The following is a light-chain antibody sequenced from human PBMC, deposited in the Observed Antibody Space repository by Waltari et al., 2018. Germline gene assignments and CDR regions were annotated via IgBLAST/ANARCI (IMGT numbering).Light chain of an antibody. CDR3: QRYGSSVMYT. V-gene: IGKV3-20*01. CDR1: PSASRSR. CDR2: AAS. J-gene: IGKJ2*01. Sequence: VLTQPPGILSLSPGDSATLSCRASPSASRSRLALYQQRPGQSPILLIYAASTRATGIPDRFSGSESGTDFSHTISRVEPEDFAVYYCQRYGSSVMYTFGQGTKLEIQ.